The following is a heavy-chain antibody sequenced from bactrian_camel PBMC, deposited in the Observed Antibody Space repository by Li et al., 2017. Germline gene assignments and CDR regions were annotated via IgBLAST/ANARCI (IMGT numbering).Heavy chain of an antibody. V-gene: IGHV3S40*01. D-gene: IGHD1*01. J-gene: IGHJ4*01. CDR1: GSTFSSYA. CDR2: ILSDGDST. Sequence: VQLVESGGGLVQPGGSLRLSCAASGSTFSSYAMNWVRQAPGKGLEWVSTILSDGDSTNYVDSVKGRFTISRDNAKNTVYLQLNSLKSEDTAMYYCAIGRLGESGLTGQGTQVTVS.